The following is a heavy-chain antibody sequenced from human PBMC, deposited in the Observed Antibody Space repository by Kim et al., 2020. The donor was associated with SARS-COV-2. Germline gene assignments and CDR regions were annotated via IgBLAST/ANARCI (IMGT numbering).Heavy chain of an antibody. CDR2: IDPSDSYT. Sequence: GESLKISCKGSGYRFTSYWISWVRKMPGKGLEWMGRIDPSDSYTNYSPSFQGHVTISADKSISTAYLQWSSLKASDTAMYYCARHKGIVAAGAFDGMDVWGQGTTVIVSS. V-gene: IGHV5-10-1*01. D-gene: IGHD6-13*01. J-gene: IGHJ6*01. CDR1: GYRFTSYW. CDR3: ARHKGIVAAGAFDGMDV.